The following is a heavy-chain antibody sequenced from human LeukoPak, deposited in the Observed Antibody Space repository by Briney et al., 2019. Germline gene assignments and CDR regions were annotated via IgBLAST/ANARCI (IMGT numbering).Heavy chain of an antibody. CDR2: ISSSSSYI. D-gene: IGHD6-13*01. CDR3: ARFAGYSSSWSGYYFDY. J-gene: IGHJ4*02. V-gene: IGHV3-21*01. CDR1: GFTFSSYS. Sequence: GGSLRLSCAASGFTFSSYSMNWVRQAPGNGLEWVSSISSSSSYIYYADSVKGRFTISRDNAKNSLYLQMNSLRAEDTAVYYCARFAGYSSSWSGYYFDYWGQGTLVTVSS.